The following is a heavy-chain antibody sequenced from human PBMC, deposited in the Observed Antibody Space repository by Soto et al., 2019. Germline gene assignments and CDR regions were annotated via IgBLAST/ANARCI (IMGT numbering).Heavy chain of an antibody. J-gene: IGHJ4*02. CDR2: FRTSGDGGTT. D-gene: IGHD3-10*01. V-gene: IGHV3-23*01. CDR3: AKKVNSGPGSQYFDY. CDR1: GFTFSSYS. Sequence: PGGSLRLSCAASGFTFSSYSMSWVRQAPGKGLEWVSGFRTSGDGGTTYYADSVKGRFTISRDNSKNMLFLQMNGLRAEGTAIYYCAKKVNSGPGSQYFDYWGQGTLVTVST.